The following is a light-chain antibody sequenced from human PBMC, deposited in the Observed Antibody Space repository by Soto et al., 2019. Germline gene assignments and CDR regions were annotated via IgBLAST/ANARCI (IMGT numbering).Light chain of an antibody. V-gene: IGKV3-20*01. CDR3: QQYGSSPPGWT. CDR1: QSVSSSY. J-gene: IGKJ1*01. CDR2: GAS. Sequence: EIVLTQSPGTLSLSPGERATLSCRASQSVSSSYLAWYQQKPGQAPRLLIYGASSRATGIPDRFSGGASGTAFTHTSSRLEPEDFAVYSCQQYGSSPPGWTFGQGTKVEIK.